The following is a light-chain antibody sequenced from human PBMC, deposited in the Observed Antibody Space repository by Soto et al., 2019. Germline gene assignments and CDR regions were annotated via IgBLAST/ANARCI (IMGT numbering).Light chain of an antibody. J-gene: IGLJ3*02. V-gene: IGLV2-14*01. CDR3: TLYTSSSTWV. CDR1: SSDVGAYNY. Sequence: QSALTQPASVSGSPGQSITISCTETSSDVGAYNYVSWYQQHPGKAPKLMIYEVNNRPSGVSNRFSGSKSGNTASLTISGLQSEDEADHHCTLYTSSSTWVFGGGTKLTVL. CDR2: EVN.